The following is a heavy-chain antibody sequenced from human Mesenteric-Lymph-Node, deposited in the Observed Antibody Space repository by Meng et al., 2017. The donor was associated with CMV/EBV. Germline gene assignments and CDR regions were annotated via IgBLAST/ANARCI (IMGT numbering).Heavy chain of an antibody. Sequence: GGSLRLSCAASGFTFSSYSMNWVRQAPGKGLEWVSYISSSDSTIYYADSVKGRFTISRDNAKNSLYLQMKGLRTEDTAVYYCSRVDSAVTGESGKSYFDYWGQGTLVTVSS. CDR2: ISSSDSTI. J-gene: IGHJ4*02. CDR1: GFTFSSYS. D-gene: IGHD1-26*01. CDR3: SRVDSAVTGESGKSYFDY. V-gene: IGHV3-48*04.